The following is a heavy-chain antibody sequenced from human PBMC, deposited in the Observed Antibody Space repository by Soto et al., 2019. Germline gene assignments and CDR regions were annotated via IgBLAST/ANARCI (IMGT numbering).Heavy chain of an antibody. J-gene: IGHJ4*02. D-gene: IGHD3-10*01. CDR1: GFTFSSFW. CDR3: AKRGVDTFGLSY. V-gene: IGHV3-74*01. Sequence: EVQLVESGGGLVQPGGSLRLSCAVSGFTFSSFWMHWVRQAPGEGLVWVSRINTDGSSTSYADYVKGRFTNSRDNAKNTLYLQMNSLRVEDTAMYYCAKRGVDTFGLSYWGQGTLVTVSS. CDR2: INTDGSST.